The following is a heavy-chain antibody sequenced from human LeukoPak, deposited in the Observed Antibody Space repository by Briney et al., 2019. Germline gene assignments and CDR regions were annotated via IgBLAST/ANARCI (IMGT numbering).Heavy chain of an antibody. J-gene: IGHJ5*02. D-gene: IGHD6-13*01. CDR1: GGSFSGYC. CDR2: INHSGST. CDR3: ARVISSSWYKRDWFDP. V-gene: IGHV4-34*01. Sequence: PSETLSLTCAVYGGSFSGYCWSWIRQPPGKGLEWIGEINHSGSTNYNPSLKSRVTISVDTSKNQFSLKLSSVTAADTAVYYCARVISSSWYKRDWFDPWGQGTLVTVSS.